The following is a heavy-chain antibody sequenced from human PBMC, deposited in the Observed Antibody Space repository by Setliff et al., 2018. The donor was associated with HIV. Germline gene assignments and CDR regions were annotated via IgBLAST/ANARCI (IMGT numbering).Heavy chain of an antibody. J-gene: IGHJ1*01. CDR2: ISGYNGKA. D-gene: IGHD1-20*01. V-gene: IGHV1-18*01. Sequence: ASVKVSCKASGYPFSNYGISWVRQAPGLGLEWMGWISGYNGKADFAQKFQDRVIVTTDTSTNTVYMEVMRLTSDDTAVYYCAKTIRDGPLGEYFQHWGQGTLVTVSS. CDR3: AKTIRDGPLGEYFQH. CDR1: GYPFSNYG.